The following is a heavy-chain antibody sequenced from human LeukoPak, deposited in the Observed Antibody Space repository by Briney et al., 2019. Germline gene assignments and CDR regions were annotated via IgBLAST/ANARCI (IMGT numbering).Heavy chain of an antibody. CDR1: GGSFRGYY. Sequence: SETLSLTCAVYGGSFRGYYWSWIRQPPGKGLEWIGEINHSGSTNYNPSLKSRVTISVDTSKNQFSLKLSSVTAADTAVYYCARDSSIAAAEVDYWGQGTLVTVSS. J-gene: IGHJ4*02. CDR3: ARDSSIAAAEVDY. D-gene: IGHD6-13*01. V-gene: IGHV4-34*01. CDR2: INHSGST.